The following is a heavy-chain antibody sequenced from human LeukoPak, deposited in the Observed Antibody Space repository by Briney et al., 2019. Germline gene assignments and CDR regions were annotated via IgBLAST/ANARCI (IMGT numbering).Heavy chain of an antibody. D-gene: IGHD6-19*01. CDR2: ISYDGGNK. CDR3: AREETVAGTEGAFDI. Sequence: PGGSLRLSCAASGFTFSSYAMHWVRQAPGKGLEWVAVISYDGGNKYYADSVKGRFTISRDNSKNTLYLQMNSLRAEDTAVYYCAREETVAGTEGAFDIWGQGTMVTVSS. J-gene: IGHJ3*02. CDR1: GFTFSSYA. V-gene: IGHV3-30*04.